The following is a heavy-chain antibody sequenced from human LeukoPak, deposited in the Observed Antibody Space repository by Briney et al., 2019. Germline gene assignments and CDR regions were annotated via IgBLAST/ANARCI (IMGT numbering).Heavy chain of an antibody. CDR3: ARDSWALVNWGIPFDY. V-gene: IGHV1-18*01. Sequence: ASVKVSCKASGYTFTSYGISWVRQAPGQGLEWMGWISAYNGNTNYAQKLQGRVTMTTDTSTSTVYMELRSLRSDDTAVYFCARDSWALVNWGIPFDYWGQGTLVTVSS. J-gene: IGHJ4*02. D-gene: IGHD7-27*01. CDR2: ISAYNGNT. CDR1: GYTFTSYG.